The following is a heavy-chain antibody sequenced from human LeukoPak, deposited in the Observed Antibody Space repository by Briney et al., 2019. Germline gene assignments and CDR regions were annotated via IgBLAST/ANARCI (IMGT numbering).Heavy chain of an antibody. D-gene: IGHD3-10*01. V-gene: IGHV5-51*04. CDR1: GYTIITYY. Sequence: GESLKISCWAAGYTIITYYSSSVRQMPGKGLEWMGIIYPGDSDTRYSPSFQGQVTISADRPISTAYQQWSNPKAPDTAMYYCAKNSMVGLILDFWGQGTLVTVSS. J-gene: IGHJ4*02. CDR3: AKNSMVGLILDF. CDR2: IYPGDSDT.